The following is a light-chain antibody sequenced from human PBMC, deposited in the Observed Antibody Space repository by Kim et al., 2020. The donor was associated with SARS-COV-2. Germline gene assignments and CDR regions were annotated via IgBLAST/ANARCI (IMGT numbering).Light chain of an antibody. CDR3: SSYTSSSNVV. CDR1: SCDVCAYNY. CDR2: DVT. Sequence: GQSITISCTGASCDVCAYNYVSWDQQHPGKAPKLMIYDVTNRPSGVSNRFSGSKSGNTASLTISGLQAEDEADYYCSSYTSSSNVVFGGGTKVTVL. J-gene: IGLJ2*01. V-gene: IGLV2-14*03.